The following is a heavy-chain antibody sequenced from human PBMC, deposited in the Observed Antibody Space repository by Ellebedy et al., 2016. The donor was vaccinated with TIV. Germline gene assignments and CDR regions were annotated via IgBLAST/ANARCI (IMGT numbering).Heavy chain of an antibody. J-gene: IGHJ6*02. CDR1: GFTFKSNW. V-gene: IGHV3-74*01. Sequence: GESLKISCAASGFTFKSNWMHWVRQAPGKGLVWVSRIHSDGSSTSYADSVKGRFTISRDNTKNTLYLQMDSLRAEDTAVYYCARVRYNNYAGASMDVWGQGTTVTVSS. CDR2: IHSDGSST. CDR3: ARVRYNNYAGASMDV. D-gene: IGHD4-11*01.